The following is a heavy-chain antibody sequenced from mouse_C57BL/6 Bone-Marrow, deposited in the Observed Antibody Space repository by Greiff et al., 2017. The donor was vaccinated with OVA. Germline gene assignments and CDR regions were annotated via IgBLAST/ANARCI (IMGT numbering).Heavy chain of an antibody. CDR1: GFNFSSYT. V-gene: IGHV5-9*01. Sequence: EVKVVESGGGLVKPGGSLKLSCAASGFNFSSYTMSWVRQTPEKRLEWVATISGGGGNTYYPDSVKGRFTISRDNATNTLYLQMSSLMSEDTALYYCARPFITTVVAPDAMDYWGKGTSVTVSS. CDR2: ISGGGGNT. J-gene: IGHJ4*01. CDR3: ARPFITTVVAPDAMDY. D-gene: IGHD1-1*01.